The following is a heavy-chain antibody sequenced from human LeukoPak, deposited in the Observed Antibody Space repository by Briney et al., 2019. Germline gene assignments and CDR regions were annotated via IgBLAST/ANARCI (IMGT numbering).Heavy chain of an antibody. D-gene: IGHD2-2*01. Sequence: SVKVSCKASGGTFSSYAISWVRQAPGQGLEWVGGIIPIFGTANYAQKFQGRVTITTDESTSTAYMELSSLRSEDTAVYYCARGLEYQLLGWFDPWGQGTLVTVSS. CDR2: IIPIFGTA. CDR3: ARGLEYQLLGWFDP. V-gene: IGHV1-69*05. CDR1: GGTFSSYA. J-gene: IGHJ5*02.